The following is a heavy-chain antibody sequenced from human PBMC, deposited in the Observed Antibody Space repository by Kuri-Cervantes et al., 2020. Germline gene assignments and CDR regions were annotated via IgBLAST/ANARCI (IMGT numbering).Heavy chain of an antibody. CDR2: ISYDGSNK. D-gene: IGHD3-22*01. V-gene: IGHV3-30*18. CDR1: GFTFSSYG. Sequence: LSLTCAASGFTFSSYGMHWVRQAPGKGLEWVAVISYDGSNKYYADSVKGRFTISRDNSKNTLYLQMNSLRAEDTAVYYCAKVTPYYYDSSGYYPTNYYYGMDVWGQGTTVTVSS. CDR3: AKVTPYYYDSSGYYPTNYYYGMDV. J-gene: IGHJ6*02.